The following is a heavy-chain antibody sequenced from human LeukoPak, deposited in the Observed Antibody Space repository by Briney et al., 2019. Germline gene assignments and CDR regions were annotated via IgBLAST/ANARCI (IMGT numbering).Heavy chain of an antibody. CDR1: GTSINDYY. CDR3: ARGHGYSGHALAY. D-gene: IGHD5-12*01. Sequence: SETLSLTCTVSGTSINDYYWSWIRQPPGKRLEWIGYIYFSGHTNYSPPLKSRVTMSLDAPRDHFSLQLNSVTAADTAVYYCARGHGYSGHALAYWGQGILVTVSS. V-gene: IGHV4-59*01. CDR2: IYFSGHT. J-gene: IGHJ4*02.